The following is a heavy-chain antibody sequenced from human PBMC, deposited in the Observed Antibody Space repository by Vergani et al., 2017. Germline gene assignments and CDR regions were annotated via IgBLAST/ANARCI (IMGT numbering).Heavy chain of an antibody. J-gene: IGHJ6*03. CDR3: ASTPGYCSSTSCYYMDA. V-gene: IGHV3-21*01. Sequence: EVQLVESGGGLVKPGGSLRLSCAASGFTFSGYSMNWVRQAPGKGLEWVSSISSSSSDIYYADSVKGRFTISRDNAKNSLYLQMNSLRAEDTAVYYCASTPGYCSSTSCYYMDAWGKGTTVTVSS. CDR1: GFTFSGYS. CDR2: ISSSSSDI. D-gene: IGHD2-2*03.